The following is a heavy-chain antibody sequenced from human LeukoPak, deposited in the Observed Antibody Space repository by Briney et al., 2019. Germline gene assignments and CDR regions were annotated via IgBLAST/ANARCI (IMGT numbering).Heavy chain of an antibody. Sequence: SETLSLTCTVSGGSIRSYYWSWVRQPPGKGLEWIGYIYHSGSTNYNPSLKSRVNLSVDMAKNQISLKMSSVTAADTAVYYCARSRVWSDYWGYFDYWGQGILVIVSS. J-gene: IGHJ4*02. CDR2: IYHSGST. CDR3: ARSRVWSDYWGYFDY. V-gene: IGHV4-59*01. CDR1: GGSIRSYY. D-gene: IGHD3-3*01.